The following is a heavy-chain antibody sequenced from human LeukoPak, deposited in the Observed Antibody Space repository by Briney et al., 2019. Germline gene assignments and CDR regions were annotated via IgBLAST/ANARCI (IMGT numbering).Heavy chain of an antibody. CDR1: GFTFSSYS. D-gene: IGHD5-12*01. V-gene: IGHV3-21*01. CDR2: ISSSSSYI. J-gene: IGHJ4*02. CDR3: ARVRGYSGYDYFYFDD. Sequence: PGGSLRLSCAASGFTFSSYSMNWVRQAPGKGLEWVSFISSSSSYIYYADSVKGRFTISRDNAKNSLYLQMNSLRAEDTAMYYCARVRGYSGYDYFYFDDWGQGTLVTVSS.